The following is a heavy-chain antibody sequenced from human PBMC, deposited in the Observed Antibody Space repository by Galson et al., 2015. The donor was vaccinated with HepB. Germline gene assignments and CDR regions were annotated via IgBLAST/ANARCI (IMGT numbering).Heavy chain of an antibody. D-gene: IGHD4-17*01. V-gene: IGHV3-21*06. Sequence: SLRLSCAGSGFTLGSYFMNWVRQAPGKGLEWVAYISTRRTYIYYADSLKGRFTISRDDAKNSLYLQMNNLRVDDTAVYYCARVYDGDDAGEDYGMDVWGPGATVTVSS. CDR1: GFTLGSYF. CDR3: ARVYDGDDAGEDYGMDV. CDR2: ISTRRTYI. J-gene: IGHJ6*02.